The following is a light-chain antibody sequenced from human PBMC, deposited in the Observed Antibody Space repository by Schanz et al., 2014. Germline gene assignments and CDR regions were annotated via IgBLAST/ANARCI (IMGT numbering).Light chain of an antibody. V-gene: IGLV2-14*01. CDR2: DVI. CDR3: SSYAGSNNLV. J-gene: IGLJ3*02. Sequence: QSALTQPASVSGSPGQSITISCTGSSSDVGGYKYVSWYQQHPGKAPKLMIYDVINRPSGVSNRFSGSKSGNTASLTISGLQAEDEADYYCSSYAGSNNLVFGGGTKVTVL. CDR1: SSDVGGYKY.